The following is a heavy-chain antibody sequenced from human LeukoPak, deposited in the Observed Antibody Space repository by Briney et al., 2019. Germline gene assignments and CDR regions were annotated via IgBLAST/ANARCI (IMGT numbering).Heavy chain of an antibody. CDR1: GFTFHDHT. V-gene: IGHV3-43*01. CDR2: ITWDGDVT. J-gene: IGHJ4*02. Sequence: GGSLRLSCAASGFTFHDHTMHWVRQGPGKRLEWVALITWDGDVTHYADSMKGRFTISRDNSKNSLFLQMNSVTTEDTALYYCTKDAAYSSSWFGYFDYWGQRTLVTVSS. D-gene: IGHD6-13*01. CDR3: TKDAAYSSSWFGYFDY.